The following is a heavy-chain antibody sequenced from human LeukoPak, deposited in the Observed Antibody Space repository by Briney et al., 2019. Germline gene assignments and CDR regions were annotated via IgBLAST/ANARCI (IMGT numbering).Heavy chain of an antibody. CDR1: GFTFSDYY. Sequence: TGGSLRLSCAASGFTFSDYYMSWIRQAPGKGLEWVSYISSSGSTIYYADSVKGRFTISRDNAKNSLYLQMNSLRAEDTAVYYCASDFLGRAMEAFDIWGQGTMVTVSS. CDR3: ASDFLGRAMEAFDI. D-gene: IGHD3-3*01. V-gene: IGHV3-11*01. J-gene: IGHJ3*02. CDR2: ISSSGSTI.